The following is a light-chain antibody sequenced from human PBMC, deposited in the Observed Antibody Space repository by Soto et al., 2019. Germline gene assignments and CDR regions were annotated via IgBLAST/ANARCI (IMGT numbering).Light chain of an antibody. CDR2: DVS. CDR1: SSDVGAYNY. V-gene: IGLV2-11*01. J-gene: IGLJ1*01. CDR3: CSYADNYSYV. Sequence: QSVLTQPRSVSGSPGQSVTISCTGTSSDVGAYNYVSWYQQHPGKAPKLMTYDVSKRPSEVPDRFSGSKSGNTASLTISGLQAEDEADYYCCSYADNYSYVLGTGSKV.